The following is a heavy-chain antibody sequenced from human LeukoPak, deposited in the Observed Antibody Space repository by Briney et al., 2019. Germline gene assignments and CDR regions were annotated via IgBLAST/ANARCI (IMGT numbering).Heavy chain of an antibody. CDR2: INSDGSST. D-gene: IGHD3-16*01. J-gene: IGHJ4*02. Sequence: PGGSLRLSCAASGFTFSSYWMHWVRQALGKWLVWVSRINSDGSSTSYADSVKGRFTISRDNAKNTLYLQMNSLRAEDTAVYYCARHLFFGDRTNYFDYWGQGTLVTVSS. CDR3: ARHLFFGDRTNYFDY. V-gene: IGHV3-74*01. CDR1: GFTFSSYW.